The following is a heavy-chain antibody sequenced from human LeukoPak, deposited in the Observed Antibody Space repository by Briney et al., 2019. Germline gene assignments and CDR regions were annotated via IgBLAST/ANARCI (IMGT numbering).Heavy chain of an antibody. CDR1: GYTFNSYD. CDR2: MNPNSGNT. CDR3: ARHNDWFDP. V-gene: IGHV1-8*01. J-gene: IGHJ5*02. Sequence: ASVKVSCKASGYTFNSYDINGVRQATGQGLEWMGWMNPNSGNTGYAQKFQGRVTMTRNTSISTAYRELSNLRSEDTAVYYCARHNDWFDPWGQGTLVTVSS. D-gene: IGHD2-8*01.